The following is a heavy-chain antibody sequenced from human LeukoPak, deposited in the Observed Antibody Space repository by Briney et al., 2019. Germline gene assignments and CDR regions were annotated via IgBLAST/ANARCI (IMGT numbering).Heavy chain of an antibody. V-gene: IGHV4-31*03. CDR3: ARARRIAVATDAFDI. Sequence: SQTLSLTCTVSGDSINSGGYYWNWIRQHPGKGLEWIGYIYYSGNTYYNPSLKSRVTISVDTSKIQFSLKLSSVTAADTAVYYCARARRIAVATDAFDIWGQGSMVTVSS. D-gene: IGHD6-19*01. CDR2: IYYSGNT. J-gene: IGHJ3*02. CDR1: GDSINSGGYY.